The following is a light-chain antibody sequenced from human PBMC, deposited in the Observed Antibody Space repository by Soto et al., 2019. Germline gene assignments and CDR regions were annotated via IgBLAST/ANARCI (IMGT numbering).Light chain of an antibody. CDR1: SSDVGGYNY. Sequence: QSVLTQPASVSGSPGQSITISCTGTSSDVGGYNYVSWYQQHPGKVPKLMICEVTNRPQGVSNRFSGSKSGNTASLTISGLQTEDEADYYCSSYTSSSTWVFGGGTKLTVL. CDR3: SSYTSSSTWV. CDR2: EVT. V-gene: IGLV2-14*01. J-gene: IGLJ3*02.